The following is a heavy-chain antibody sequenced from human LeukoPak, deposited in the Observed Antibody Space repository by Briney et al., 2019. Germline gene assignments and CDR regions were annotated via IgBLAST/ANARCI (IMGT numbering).Heavy chain of an antibody. CDR2: FDPEDGET. CDR3: ATPYYYDSSGYPYYFDY. V-gene: IGHV1-24*01. J-gene: IGHJ4*02. Sequence: ASVKVSCKVSGYTLTELSMHWVRQAPGKGLEWMGGFDPEDGETIYAQKFQGRVTMTEDTSTDTAYMELSSLRSEDTAVYYCATPYYYDSSGYPYYFDYWGQGTLVTVSS. CDR1: GYTLTELS. D-gene: IGHD3-22*01.